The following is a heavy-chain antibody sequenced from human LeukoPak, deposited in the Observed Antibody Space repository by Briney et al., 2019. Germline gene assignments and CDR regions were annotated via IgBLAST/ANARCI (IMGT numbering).Heavy chain of an antibody. CDR2: IYYSGST. CDR3: ARDISGIAVAGGFDY. J-gene: IGHJ4*02. D-gene: IGHD6-19*01. V-gene: IGHV4-59*01. Sequence: SETLSLTCTVSGGSISSYYWSWIRQPPGKGLEWIGYIYYSGSTNYNPSLKSRVTTSVDTSKNQFSLKLSSVTAADTAVYYCARDISGIAVAGGFDYWGQGTLVTVSS. CDR1: GGSISSYY.